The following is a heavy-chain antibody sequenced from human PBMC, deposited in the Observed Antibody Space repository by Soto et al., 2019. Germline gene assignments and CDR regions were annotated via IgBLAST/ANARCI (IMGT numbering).Heavy chain of an antibody. CDR3: AKDLEGAAAGTSPFDY. CDR1: GFTFSSYG. CDR2: ISYDGSNK. V-gene: IGHV3-30*18. Sequence: QVQLVESGGGVVQPGRSLRLSCAASGFTFSSYGMPWVRQAPGKGLEWQAVISYDGSNKYYADSVKAQFTISRDNSKNTLYLQMNSLRAEDTAVYYCAKDLEGAAAGTSPFDYWGQGTLVTVSS. D-gene: IGHD6-13*01. J-gene: IGHJ4*02.